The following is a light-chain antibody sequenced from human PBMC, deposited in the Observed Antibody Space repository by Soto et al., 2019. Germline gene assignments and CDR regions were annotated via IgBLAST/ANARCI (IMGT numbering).Light chain of an antibody. V-gene: IGLV2-8*01. CDR2: EVS. CDR3: SSYAGSNNRYV. CDR1: SSDVGGYNY. J-gene: IGLJ1*01. Sequence: QSALTQPPSASGSPGQSVTISCTGTSSDVGGYNYVSWYQQHPGKAPKLMIYEVSKRPSGVPDRFSGSKSGNTASLTVSGLQAEDVADYYCSSYAGSNNRYVFGTGTKLTVL.